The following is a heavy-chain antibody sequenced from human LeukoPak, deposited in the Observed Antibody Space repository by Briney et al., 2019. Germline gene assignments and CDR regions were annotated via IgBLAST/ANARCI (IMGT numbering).Heavy chain of an antibody. CDR1: DFTVSSNY. CDR2: IYSGGTT. J-gene: IGHJ3*01. V-gene: IGHV3-53*01. Sequence: GSLRLSCAASDFTVSSNYMNWVRQAPGKGLEWVSVIYSGGTTFYADSVKGRFTISRDFSKNTLYLQMSGLRAEDTAIYYCATSVVGATNAFDVWGQGTMVTVSS. CDR3: ATSVVGATNAFDV. D-gene: IGHD1-26*01.